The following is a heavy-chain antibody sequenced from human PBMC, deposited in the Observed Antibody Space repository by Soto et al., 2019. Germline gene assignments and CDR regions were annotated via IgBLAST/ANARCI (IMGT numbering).Heavy chain of an antibody. D-gene: IGHD6-19*01. CDR1: GASIDGYY. CDR2: VYSSGST. J-gene: IGHJ4*02. Sequence: QVQLQESGPGLLKPSETLSLTCTISGASIDGYYWSWIRQSPGKGLEWIGYVYSSGSTNYNPSLQSRVAMSIDTSKRQSSLKLTSVTAADTALYYCARHWWSSGSYLVFDSWGQGTLVTVSS. V-gene: IGHV4-59*08. CDR3: ARHWWSSGSYLVFDS.